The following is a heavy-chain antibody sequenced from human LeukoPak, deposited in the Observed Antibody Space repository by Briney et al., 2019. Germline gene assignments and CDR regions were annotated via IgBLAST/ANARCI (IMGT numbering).Heavy chain of an antibody. V-gene: IGHV3-23*01. J-gene: IGHJ4*02. CDR1: GFTFSRQA. Sequence: GGSLRLSCAASGFTFSRQAMSWVRQAPGKGLEWVSAIRGRGNTADYEGYVKGRFTISRDNSKNTLYLQMNSLRAEDTAVYYCAKGSDYGSGSYSQDYFDYWGQGTLVTVSS. D-gene: IGHD3-10*01. CDR3: AKGSDYGSGSYSQDYFDY. CDR2: IRGRGNTA.